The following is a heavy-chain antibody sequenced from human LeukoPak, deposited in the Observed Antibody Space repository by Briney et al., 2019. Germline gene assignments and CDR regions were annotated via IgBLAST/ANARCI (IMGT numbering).Heavy chain of an antibody. Sequence: ASVKVSCEVSGYTLTELSMHWVRQAPGKGLEWMGGFDPEDGETIYAQKFQGRVTMTEDTSTDTAYMELSSLRSEDTAVYYCATMAFVGATTTFDYWGQGTLVTVSS. CDR2: FDPEDGET. J-gene: IGHJ4*02. CDR3: ATMAFVGATTTFDY. V-gene: IGHV1-24*01. CDR1: GYTLTELS. D-gene: IGHD1-26*01.